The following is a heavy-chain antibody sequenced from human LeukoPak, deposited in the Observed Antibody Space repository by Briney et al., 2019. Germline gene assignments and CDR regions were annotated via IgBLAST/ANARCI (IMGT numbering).Heavy chain of an antibody. D-gene: IGHD5-12*01. CDR1: GFTFNNYN. CDR3: ARDQGSGYDLVPYYYYYMDV. V-gene: IGHV3-21*01. J-gene: IGHJ6*03. CDR2: ISYSSSYI. Sequence: GGSLRLSCAASGFTFNNYNMNWVRQAPGKGLEWVPSISYSSSYIYYADSVKGRFSISRDSAKSSLYLQMNSLRAEDTAVYYCARDQGSGYDLVPYYYYYMDVWGKGTTVTVSS.